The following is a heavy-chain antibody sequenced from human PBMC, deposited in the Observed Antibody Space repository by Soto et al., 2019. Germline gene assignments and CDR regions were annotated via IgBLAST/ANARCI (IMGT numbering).Heavy chain of an antibody. CDR1: GFTVSSNY. D-gene: IGHD6-6*01. CDR3: ARELPFGYSSSGAFDY. Sequence: EVQLVESGGGLVQPGGSLRLSCAASGFTVSSNYMSWVRQAPGKGLEWVSVIYSGGSTYYADSVKGRFTISRHNSKNTLYLQMNSLRAEDTAVYYCARELPFGYSSSGAFDYWGQGTLVTVSS. V-gene: IGHV3-53*04. CDR2: IYSGGST. J-gene: IGHJ4*02.